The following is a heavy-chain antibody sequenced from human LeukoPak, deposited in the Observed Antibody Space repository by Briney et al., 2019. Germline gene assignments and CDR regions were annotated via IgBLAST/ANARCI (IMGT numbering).Heavy chain of an antibody. CDR2: ISYDGSNK. D-gene: IGHD5-18*01. Sequence: GGSLRLSCAASGFTFSSYGMHWVRQAPGKGLEWVAVISYDGSNKYYADSVKGRFTISRDNSKNTLYLQMNSLRAEDTAVYYCARAQLWSPTTYYFDYWGQGTLVTVSS. V-gene: IGHV3-30*03. J-gene: IGHJ4*02. CDR1: GFTFSSYG. CDR3: ARAQLWSPTTYYFDY.